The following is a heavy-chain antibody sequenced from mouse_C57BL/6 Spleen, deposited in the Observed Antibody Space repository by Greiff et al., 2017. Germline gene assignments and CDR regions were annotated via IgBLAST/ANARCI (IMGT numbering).Heavy chain of an antibody. D-gene: IGHD2-4*01. CDR1: GYAFSSYW. Sequence: VQLQQSGAELVKPGASVKISCKASGYAFSSYWMNWVKQRPGKGLEWIGQIYPGDGDTNYNGKFKGKATLTADKSSSTAYMQLSSLTSEDAAVYFCERREDDYDGGFAYWGQGTLVTVSA. V-gene: IGHV1-80*01. J-gene: IGHJ3*01. CDR2: IYPGDGDT. CDR3: ERREDDYDGGFAY.